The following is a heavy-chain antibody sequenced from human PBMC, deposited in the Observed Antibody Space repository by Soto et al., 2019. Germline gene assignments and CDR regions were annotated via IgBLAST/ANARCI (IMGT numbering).Heavy chain of an antibody. CDR1: GFTFSDYY. CDR3: VRDSSVDYGEKKLDY. V-gene: IGHV3-11*06. Sequence: QVQLVESGGTLVKPGGSLRVSCAASGFTFSDYYMSWVRQAPGRGLEWVSYISSSSSYTNYADSVKGRFTISRDNAKNSLYLQMNSLRVEDTAVYYCVRDSSVDYGEKKLDYWGQGTLVTVSS. D-gene: IGHD4-17*01. CDR2: ISSSSSYT. J-gene: IGHJ4*02.